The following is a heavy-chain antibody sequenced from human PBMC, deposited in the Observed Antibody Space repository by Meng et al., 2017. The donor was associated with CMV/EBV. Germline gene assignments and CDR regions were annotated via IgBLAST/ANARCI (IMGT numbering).Heavy chain of an antibody. V-gene: IGHV3-74*01. CDR1: GFTFSSYW. Sequence: GESLKISCAASGFTFSSYWMHWVRQAPGKGLLWVSRISTDGNSATYADPVKGRFTISRDNAKNTLYLQMSNLRAEDTAVYYCAAGFNRADYWGQGTLVTVSS. J-gene: IGHJ4*02. CDR3: AAGFNRADY. CDR2: ISTDGNSA. D-gene: IGHD1-14*01.